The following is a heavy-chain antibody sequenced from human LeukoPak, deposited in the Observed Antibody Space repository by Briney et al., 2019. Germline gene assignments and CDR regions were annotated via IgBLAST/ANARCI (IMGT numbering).Heavy chain of an antibody. CDR3: ARGALVRYYFDY. J-gene: IGHJ4*02. CDR2: IIPIFGTA. V-gene: IGHV1-69*13. Sequence: SVRVSCKASGGTFSSYAISWVRQAPGQGLEWMGGIIPIFGTANYAQKFQGRVTITADESTRTAYMELSSLRSEDTAVYYCARGALVRYYFDYWGQGTLVTVSS. D-gene: IGHD2-21*01. CDR1: GGTFSSYA.